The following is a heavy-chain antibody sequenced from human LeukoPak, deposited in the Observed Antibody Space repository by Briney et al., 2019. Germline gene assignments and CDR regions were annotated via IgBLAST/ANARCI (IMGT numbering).Heavy chain of an antibody. CDR2: IYHSGTT. CDR1: DYSISSGYY. Sequence: SETLSLTCTVADYSISSGYYWGWIRQPPGKGLEWIGCIYHSGTTYYNPTLKSRVTISVDTSENQFSLKLSSVTAADTAVYYCAKTVYYYDTSGYYTFDYWGQGTLVTVSS. CDR3: AKTVYYYDTSGYYTFDY. J-gene: IGHJ4*02. V-gene: IGHV4-38-2*02. D-gene: IGHD3-22*01.